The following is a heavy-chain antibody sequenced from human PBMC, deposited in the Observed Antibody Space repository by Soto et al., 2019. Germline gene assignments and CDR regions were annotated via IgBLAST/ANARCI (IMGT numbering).Heavy chain of an antibody. CDR3: ARDGPGY. V-gene: IGHV3-74*01. CDR2: INSDGSST. CDR1: GVSCSSNG. J-gene: IGHJ4*02. Sequence: GLSRRFSSAASGVSCSSNGIHCVLQAPGKGLVWVSRINSDGSSTSYADSVKGRFTISRDNAKNTLYLQMNSLRAEDTAVYYCARDGPGYWGQGT.